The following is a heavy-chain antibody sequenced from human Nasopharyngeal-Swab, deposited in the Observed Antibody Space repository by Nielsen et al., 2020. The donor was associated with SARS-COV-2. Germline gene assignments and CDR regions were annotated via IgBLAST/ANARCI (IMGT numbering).Heavy chain of an antibody. D-gene: IGHD3-10*01. Sequence: GGSLRLSCVGSGLTLRNYDMGWVRQTPGKGLEWVSHISGSGGGTYYIDSVKGRFTISRDNSKNTLHLHMSSLRAEDTAVYYCAKDKEDLRGVGSYDYWGQGTLVTVSS. CDR2: ISGSGGGT. J-gene: IGHJ4*02. CDR1: GLTLRNYD. CDR3: AKDKEDLRGVGSYDY. V-gene: IGHV3-23*02.